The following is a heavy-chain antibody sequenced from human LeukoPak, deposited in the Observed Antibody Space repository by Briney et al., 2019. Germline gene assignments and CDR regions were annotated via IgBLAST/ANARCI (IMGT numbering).Heavy chain of an antibody. D-gene: IGHD3-22*01. Sequence: GGSLRLSCAASGFTFSSYSMNWVGQAPGKGLEWVSSISSSSSDIYYADSVKGRFTISRDNAKNSLYLQMNSLRAEDTAVYYCASGSPPYDSSGYYRPQYYFDYWGQGTLVTVSS. CDR2: ISSSSSDI. CDR1: GFTFSSYS. CDR3: ASGSPPYDSSGYYRPQYYFDY. V-gene: IGHV3-21*01. J-gene: IGHJ4*02.